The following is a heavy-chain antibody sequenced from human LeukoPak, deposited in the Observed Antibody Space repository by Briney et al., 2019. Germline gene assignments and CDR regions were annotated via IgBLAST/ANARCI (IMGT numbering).Heavy chain of an antibody. V-gene: IGHV4-39*01. CDR2: MYYSGST. D-gene: IGHD3-22*01. J-gene: IGHJ4*02. CDR3: ARSSGRMGFLDY. CDR1: GGSISSSSYY. Sequence: SETLSLTCTVSGGSISSSSYYWGWIRQPPGKGLEWIGSMYYSGSTYYNPSLQSRVTISVDTSKSQFSLKLTSVTAADTAVYYCARSSGRMGFLDYWGQGTLVTVSS.